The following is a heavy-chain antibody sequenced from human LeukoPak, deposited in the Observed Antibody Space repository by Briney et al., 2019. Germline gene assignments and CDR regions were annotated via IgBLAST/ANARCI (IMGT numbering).Heavy chain of an antibody. J-gene: IGHJ4*02. CDR2: INPNSGGT. D-gene: IGHD3-16*02. V-gene: IGHV1-2*02. Sequence: ASVKVSCKASGYTFTGYYMHWVRQAPGQGLEWMGWINPNSGGTNYAQKFQGRVTMTRDTSISTAYMELSRLRSDDTDVYYCARGGLTFGGVFVATGGDYWGQGTLVTVSS. CDR1: GYTFTGYY. CDR3: ARGGLTFGGVFVATGGDY.